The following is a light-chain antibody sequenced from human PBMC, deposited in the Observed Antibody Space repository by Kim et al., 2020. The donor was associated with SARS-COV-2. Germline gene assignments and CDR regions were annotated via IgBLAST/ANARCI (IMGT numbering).Light chain of an antibody. CDR1: QSISSY. J-gene: IGKJ2*03. CDR2: AAS. Sequence: DIQMTQSPSSLSASVGDRVTINCRASQSISSYLNWYQQKPGKAPKLLIYAASSLQSGVPSRFSGSGSGTDFTLTISSLQPEDFATYYCQQSYSTPRDSFGQGTKLEI. V-gene: IGKV1-39*01. CDR3: QQSYSTPRDS.